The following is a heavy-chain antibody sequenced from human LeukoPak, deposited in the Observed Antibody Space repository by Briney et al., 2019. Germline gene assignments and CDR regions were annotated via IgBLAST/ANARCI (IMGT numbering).Heavy chain of an antibody. CDR1: GYIFTGYY. D-gene: IGHD3-10*01. J-gene: IGHJ4*02. CDR2: INPNSGGT. Sequence: EASVKVSCKASGYIFTGYYMHWVRQAPGQGLQWMGWINPNSGGTNYAQKFQGRVTMTRDTSINTAYMELSRLRSDDTAVYYCARDLVRGVSYYFDYWGQGTLVTVSS. CDR3: ARDLVRGVSYYFDY. V-gene: IGHV1-2*02.